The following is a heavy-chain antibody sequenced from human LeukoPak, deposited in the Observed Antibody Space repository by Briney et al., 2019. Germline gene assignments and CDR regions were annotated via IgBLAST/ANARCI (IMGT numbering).Heavy chain of an antibody. V-gene: IGHV4-39*01. CDR3: ASLDIVATITVDDY. D-gene: IGHD5-12*01. CDR1: GGSISSSSYY. Sequence: SETLSLTCTVSGGSISSSSYYWGWIRQPPGKGLEWIGSIYYSGSTYYNPSLKSRVTISVDTSKNQFSLKLSSVTAADTAVYCCASLDIVATITVDDYWGQGTLVTVSS. J-gene: IGHJ4*02. CDR2: IYYSGST.